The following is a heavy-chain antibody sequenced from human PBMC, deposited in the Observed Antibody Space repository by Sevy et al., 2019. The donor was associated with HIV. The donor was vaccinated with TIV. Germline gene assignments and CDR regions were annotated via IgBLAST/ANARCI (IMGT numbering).Heavy chain of an antibody. D-gene: IGHD6-6*01. CDR1: GDSISSYF. CDR2: VYFTGNT. J-gene: IGHJ4*02. V-gene: IGHV4-59*01. Sequence: SETLSLTCSVSGDSISSYFWTWVRQSPGKGLEWIGNVYFTGNTDYSPSLKSRVTLSLDTSKSQFSLTLKSVTAADTAIYFCARDSTPRPRVFDYWGQGTLVTVSS. CDR3: ARDSTPRPRVFDY.